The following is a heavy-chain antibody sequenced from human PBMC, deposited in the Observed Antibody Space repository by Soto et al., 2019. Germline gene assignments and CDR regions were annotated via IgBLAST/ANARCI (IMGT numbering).Heavy chain of an antibody. V-gene: IGHV1-69*13. J-gene: IGHJ6*02. CDR2: IIPIFGTA. CDR3: ARALELRTFDYYYGMDV. Sequence: ASVKVSCKASGGTFSSYAISWVRQAPGQGLEWMGGIIPIFGTANYAQKFQGRVTITADESTSTAYMELSSLRSEDTAVYYCARALELRTFDYYYGMDVWGQGTTVTVSS. D-gene: IGHD1-7*01. CDR1: GGTFSSYA.